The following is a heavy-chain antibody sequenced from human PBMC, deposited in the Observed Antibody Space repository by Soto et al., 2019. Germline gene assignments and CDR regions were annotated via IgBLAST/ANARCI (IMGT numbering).Heavy chain of an antibody. CDR2: IRSKAYGGTT. J-gene: IGHJ4*02. D-gene: IGHD6-13*01. CDR1: GFTFGDYA. Sequence: PGGSLRLSCTASGFTFGDYAMSWVRQAPGKGLEWVGFIRSKAYGGTTEYAASVKGRFTISRDDSKSIAYLQMNSLKTEDTAVYYCTRKPYSSSWPFDYWGQGTLVTVSS. V-gene: IGHV3-49*04. CDR3: TRKPYSSSWPFDY.